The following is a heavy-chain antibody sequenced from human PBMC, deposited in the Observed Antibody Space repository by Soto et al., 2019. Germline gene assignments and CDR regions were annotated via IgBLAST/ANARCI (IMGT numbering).Heavy chain of an antibody. J-gene: IGHJ6*02. V-gene: IGHV4-31*03. Sequence: QVQLQESGPGLVKPSQTLSLTCTVSGDAIRSGGYYWSWIRQHPGKGLEWIGYIYYSGSTYYNPSLKSRVTISVDTSKNQFSLKLSSVTAADTAVHYCARGGRRSPGMDVWGQGTTVTVSS. CDR1: GDAIRSGGYY. CDR2: IYYSGST. CDR3: ARGGRRSPGMDV.